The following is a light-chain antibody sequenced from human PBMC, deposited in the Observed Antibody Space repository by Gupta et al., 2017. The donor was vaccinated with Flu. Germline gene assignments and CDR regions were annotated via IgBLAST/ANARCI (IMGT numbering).Light chain of an antibody. CDR2: DDR. Sequence: TASSTRRGGSVASNAVHWYQQSPGHAPAMVIYDDRQRPPEVPERFSGSNYRYRASVTINSVELRTEADSYCQGGYYGSDDYVFGSGTKVTVL. CDR1: SVASNA. CDR3: QGGYYGSDDYV. J-gene: IGLJ1*01. V-gene: IGLV3-21*02.